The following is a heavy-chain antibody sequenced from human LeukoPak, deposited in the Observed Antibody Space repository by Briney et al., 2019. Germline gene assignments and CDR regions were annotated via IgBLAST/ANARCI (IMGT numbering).Heavy chain of an antibody. D-gene: IGHD3-10*01. Sequence: GGSLRLSCAASGFTFRNYVIHWVRQALGKGLEWVAVTSSDLNVKLYADSVKGRFTISRDNSRSTLYLQMNSLRPEDTAIYYCAREGYYGSGSPPSLYFDYWGQGTLVTVSS. J-gene: IGHJ4*02. V-gene: IGHV3-30-3*01. CDR1: GFTFRNYV. CDR2: TSSDLNVK. CDR3: AREGYYGSGSPPSLYFDY.